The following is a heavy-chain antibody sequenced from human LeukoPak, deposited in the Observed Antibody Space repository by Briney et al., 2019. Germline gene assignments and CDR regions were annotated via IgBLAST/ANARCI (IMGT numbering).Heavy chain of an antibody. V-gene: IGHV3-30-3*01. CDR1: GFTFSSHA. CDR2: ISYDGSNK. J-gene: IGHJ3*02. D-gene: IGHD6-19*01. CDR3: GVDRSGAFDI. Sequence: PGGSLRLSCAASGFTFSSHAVHRVRQAPGKGLEWVAVISYDGSNKYYTDSVKGRFTVSRDNSKNTLYLQMSSLSPEDTAVYYCGVDRSGAFDIWGQGTMVTVSS.